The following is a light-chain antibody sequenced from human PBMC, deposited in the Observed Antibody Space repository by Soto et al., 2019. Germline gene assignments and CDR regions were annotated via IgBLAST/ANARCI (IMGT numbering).Light chain of an antibody. CDR3: QQYNDSYT. CDR1: QSVRSN. V-gene: IGKV3-15*01. J-gene: IGKJ2*01. Sequence: EIVMTQSPATLSVSPGERATLSCRASQSVRSNLAWYQQKPGQAPRLLIYGASTRITGVPSRFSGSGSGTEFTLTISSLQSEDFAVYYCQQYNDSYTFGQGTKLEIK. CDR2: GAS.